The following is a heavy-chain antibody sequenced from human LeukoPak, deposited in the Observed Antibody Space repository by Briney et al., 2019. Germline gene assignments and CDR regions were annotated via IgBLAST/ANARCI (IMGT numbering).Heavy chain of an antibody. CDR2: IRSKAYGGTT. J-gene: IGHJ4*02. D-gene: IGHD2-2*01. CDR1: GFTFGDYA. V-gene: IGHV3-49*04. CDR3: TRDRGYCSSTSCSIDY. Sequence: GGSLRLSCTASGFTFGDYAMSWVRQAPGKGLDWVGFIRSKAYGGTTEYAASVKGRFTISRDDSKSIAYLQMNSLKTEDTAVYYCTRDRGYCSSTSCSIDYWGQGTLVTVSS.